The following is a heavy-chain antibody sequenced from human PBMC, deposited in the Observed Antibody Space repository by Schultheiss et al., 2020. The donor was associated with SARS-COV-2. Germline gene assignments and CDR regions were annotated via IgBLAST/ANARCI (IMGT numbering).Heavy chain of an antibody. V-gene: IGHV3-30*12. CDR1: GFTFSSYG. Sequence: GGSLRLSCAASGFTFSSYGMHWVRQAPGKGLEWVAVISYDGSNKYYADSVKGRFTISRDNSKNTLYLQMNSLRAEDTAVYYCARDKLRLRLFDYWGQGTLVTVSS. CDR3: ARDKLRLRLFDY. CDR2: ISYDGSNK. J-gene: IGHJ4*02. D-gene: IGHD4-17*01.